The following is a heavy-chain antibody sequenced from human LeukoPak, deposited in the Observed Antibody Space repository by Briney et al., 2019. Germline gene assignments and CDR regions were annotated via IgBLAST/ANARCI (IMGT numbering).Heavy chain of an antibody. J-gene: IGHJ3*02. Sequence: GGSLRLSCAASGFTFSSSWMAWVRQAPGKGLERVGNIKEDGTAKNYVVSVRGRFTISRDNAKNSLYLQMNSLRGEDTAVYYCTRDSDYNAFDIWGQGTMVTVSS. D-gene: IGHD4-11*01. CDR3: TRDSDYNAFDI. CDR2: IKEDGTAK. CDR1: GFTFSSSW. V-gene: IGHV3-7*01.